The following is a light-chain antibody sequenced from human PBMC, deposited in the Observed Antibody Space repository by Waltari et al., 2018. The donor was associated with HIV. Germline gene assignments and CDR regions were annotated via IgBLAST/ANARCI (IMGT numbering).Light chain of an antibody. CDR3: QQSHSVPRT. CDR1: QNDNGL. Sequence: DLQFTQSPTSLSPSVGESVTISRRTRQNDNGLLNWYQQQAGEAAKLPIFAAASLDGWVPLRFRGSGAGTYFSLTIRSMQPEDFATYDCQQSHSVPRTFGQGTRV. J-gene: IGKJ1*01. CDR2: AAA. V-gene: IGKV1-39*01.